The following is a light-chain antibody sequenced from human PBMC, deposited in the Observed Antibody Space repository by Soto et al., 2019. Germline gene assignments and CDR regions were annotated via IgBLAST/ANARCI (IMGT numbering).Light chain of an antibody. CDR3: QQYGGGPYT. J-gene: IGKJ2*01. CDR2: GAS. Sequence: IVLTQAAGTLSLSQGQRATLSGRSSESISRDYLAWYQQRLGQAPRLLIYGASSEATGIPDRFSGSGSVTDFTLPISRLEPADFAIYYCQQYGGGPYTFGQGTKLEIK. V-gene: IGKV3-20*01. CDR1: ESISRDY.